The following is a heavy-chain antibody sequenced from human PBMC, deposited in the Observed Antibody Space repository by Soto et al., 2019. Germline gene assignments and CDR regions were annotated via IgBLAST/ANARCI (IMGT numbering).Heavy chain of an antibody. D-gene: IGHD2-15*01. J-gene: IGHJ4*02. CDR2: IITSANTM. CDR1: GLSFSTYE. CDR3: ARDPFCSGGNCYRNL. V-gene: IGHV3-48*03. Sequence: EVQLVESGGTLVQPGGSLRLSCAASGLSFSTYEMNWFRQAPGKGLEWVSYIITSANTMEYADSVKGRFTISRDNAKNSVYLQMDSVRAEDTAVYYCARDPFCSGGNCYRNLWGQGTLVTVSS.